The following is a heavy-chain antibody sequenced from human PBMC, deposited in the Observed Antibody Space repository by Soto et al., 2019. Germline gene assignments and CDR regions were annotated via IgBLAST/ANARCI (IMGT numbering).Heavy chain of an antibody. CDR3: AKGEPQYGDYPLDY. CDR1: GFTFSSYA. Sequence: GGSLRLSCAASGFTFSSYAMSWVRQAPGKGLEWVSAISGSGGSTYYADSVKGRFTISRDNSKNTLYLQMNSLRADDTAVYYCAKGEPQYGDYPLDYWGQGTLVTAPQ. J-gene: IGHJ4*02. D-gene: IGHD4-17*01. CDR2: ISGSGGST. V-gene: IGHV3-23*01.